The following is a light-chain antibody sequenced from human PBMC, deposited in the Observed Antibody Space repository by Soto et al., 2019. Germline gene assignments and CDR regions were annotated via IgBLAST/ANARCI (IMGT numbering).Light chain of an antibody. CDR3: HFGT. CDR1: QGISNY. J-gene: IGKJ1*01. V-gene: IGKV1-27*01. CDR2: AAS. Sequence: DIQMTQSPSSLSASVGDRVTITCRASQGISNYLARYQQKPGKVPKLLIYAASTLQSGVPSRFSGSGSVTDFTLTISSLQPEDVSTYYCHFGTFGQGTKVDIK.